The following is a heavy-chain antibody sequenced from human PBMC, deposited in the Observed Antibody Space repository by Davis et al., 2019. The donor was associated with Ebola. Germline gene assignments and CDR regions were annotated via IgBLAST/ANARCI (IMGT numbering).Heavy chain of an antibody. CDR3: ARQTHHFWSGPRTWFDP. CDR2: IYPGDSDT. D-gene: IGHD3-3*02. CDR1: GYSFTSSW. V-gene: IGHV5-51*01. Sequence: PGGSLRLSCKGSGYSFTSSWIGWARQMPGKGLEWMGIIYPGDSDTRYSPSFQGQVTISADKSISTAYLQWNSLKTSDTAMYYCARQTHHFWSGPRTWFDPWGQGTLVTVSS. J-gene: IGHJ5*02.